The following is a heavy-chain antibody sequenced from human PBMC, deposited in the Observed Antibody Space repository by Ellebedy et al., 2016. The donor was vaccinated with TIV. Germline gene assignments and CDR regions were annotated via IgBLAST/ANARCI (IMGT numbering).Heavy chain of an antibody. CDR3: AKAMYYYDSSGGYGMDV. V-gene: IGHV3-30*18. Sequence: GGSLRLXXAASGFTFSSYGMHWVRQAPGKGLEWVAVISYDGSNKYYADSVKGRFTISRDNSKNTLYLQMNSLRAEDTAVYYCAKAMYYYDSSGGYGMDVWGQGTTVTVSS. J-gene: IGHJ6*02. CDR1: GFTFSSYG. D-gene: IGHD3-22*01. CDR2: ISYDGSNK.